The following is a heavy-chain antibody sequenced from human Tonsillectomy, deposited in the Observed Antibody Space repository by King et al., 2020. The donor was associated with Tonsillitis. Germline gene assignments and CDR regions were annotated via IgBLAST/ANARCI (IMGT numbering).Heavy chain of an antibody. CDR3: AKEGGDNGGNYGILNWFGY. CDR2: ISDSGAYT. V-gene: IGHV3-23*04. Sequence: VQLVESGGGLVQPGGSLRLSCAASGFTFSSYAMTWVRQAPGKGLEWVSTISDSGAYTYYADSVKGRFTISRDKSENTLHLQMNSLRAEDTAVYYCAKEGGDNGGNYGILNWFGYWGQGTLVTVSA. CDR1: GFTFSSYA. J-gene: IGHJ5*01. D-gene: IGHD4-23*01.